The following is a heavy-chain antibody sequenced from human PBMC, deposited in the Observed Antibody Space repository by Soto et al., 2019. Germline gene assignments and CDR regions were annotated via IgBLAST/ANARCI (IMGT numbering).Heavy chain of an antibody. J-gene: IGHJ6*01. CDR3: PRLWGIWCGGLGENYGMKV. CDR2: IDPSDSYT. CDR1: GYSFTSYW. D-gene: IGHD3-10*01. Sequence: GESLKISCKGSGYSFTSYWISWVRQMPGKGLEWMGRIDPSDSYTNYSPSFQGHVTISADKSISTAYLQWSSLKASDTAMYYCPRLWGIWCGGLGENYGMKVRGRVKTGNV. V-gene: IGHV5-10-1*01.